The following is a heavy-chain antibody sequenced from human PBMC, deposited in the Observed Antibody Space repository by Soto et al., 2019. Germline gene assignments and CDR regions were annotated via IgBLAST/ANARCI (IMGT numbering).Heavy chain of an antibody. J-gene: IGHJ4*02. CDR3: ARWGYCDRTSCFDS. Sequence: ETLSLTCAVYGGSFSVYYWNWIRQPPGKGLEWIGEINQSGSTRYNPSLKSRVSISIDTSKNQFSLKLDSVTAADTAVYYCARWGYCDRTSCFDSWGQGTLVTVSS. D-gene: IGHD2-2*01. V-gene: IGHV4-34*01. CDR1: GGSFSVYY. CDR2: INQSGST.